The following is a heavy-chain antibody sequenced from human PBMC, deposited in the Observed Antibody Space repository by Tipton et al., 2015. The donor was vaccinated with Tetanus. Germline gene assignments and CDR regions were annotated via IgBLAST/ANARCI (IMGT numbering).Heavy chain of an antibody. V-gene: IGHV4-61*08. D-gene: IGHD3-3*01. Sequence: TLSLTCTVSGGSVSSGDSYWSWIRQPPGKGLEWIAYIVYSGRTNYNPSLKSRLIISIDRSKNQFSLRLSSVTAADTAVYYCARSNFDFPKKGPFDSWGQGTLVTVSS. CDR3: ARSNFDFPKKGPFDS. J-gene: IGHJ4*02. CDR1: GGSVSSGDSY. CDR2: IVYSGRT.